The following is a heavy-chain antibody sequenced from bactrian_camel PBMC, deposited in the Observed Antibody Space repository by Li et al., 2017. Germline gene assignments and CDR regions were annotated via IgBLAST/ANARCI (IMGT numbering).Heavy chain of an antibody. V-gene: IGHV3S40*01. CDR1: GYNNC. D-gene: IGHD4*01. CDR2: VYTVRGTT. J-gene: IGHJ4*01. Sequence: DVQLVESGGGSVQAGGSLRLSCVFSGYNNCMAWFRQAPGKEREGVATVYTVRGTTYHADSVKGRFAISRDSINNTVYLEMNSLKPEDTAMYYRAARLSASRCSDPMNSSRVHYWGQGTQVTVS. CDR3: AARLSASRCSDPMNSSRVHY.